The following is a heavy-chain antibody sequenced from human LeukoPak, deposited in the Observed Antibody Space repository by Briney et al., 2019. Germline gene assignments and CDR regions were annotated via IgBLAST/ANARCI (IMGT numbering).Heavy chain of an antibody. Sequence: PSETLSLTCTVSGGSISSYYWSWIRQPPGKGLEWIGYIYYSGSTNYNPSLKSRVTISVDTSKNQFSLKLSSVTAADTAVYYCARESRARAFDIWGQGTMVTVSS. CDR2: IYYSGST. CDR3: ARESRARAFDI. J-gene: IGHJ3*02. CDR1: GGSISSYY. V-gene: IGHV4-59*12. D-gene: IGHD3-10*01.